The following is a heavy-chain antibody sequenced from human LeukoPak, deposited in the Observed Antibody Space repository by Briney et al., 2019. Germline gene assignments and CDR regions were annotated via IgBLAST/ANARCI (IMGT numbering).Heavy chain of an antibody. Sequence: GGSLRLSCAASGLSLSYYAMSWVRQAPGKGLEWVASVNNNNNPYYADSVRGRFTISRDTSTNTVYLQMNNLRAGDTAIYYGGKDHPTSGWPAGETWGQGTLVAVSS. D-gene: IGHD6-19*01. CDR2: VNNNNNP. J-gene: IGHJ5*02. CDR3: GKDHPTSGWPAGET. V-gene: IGHV3-23*05. CDR1: GLSLSYYA.